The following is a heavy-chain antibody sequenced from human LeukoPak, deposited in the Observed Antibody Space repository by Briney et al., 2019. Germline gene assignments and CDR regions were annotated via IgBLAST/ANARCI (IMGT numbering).Heavy chain of an antibody. D-gene: IGHD3-10*01. Sequence: PGRSLRLSCAASGFTFSSYGMHWVRQAPGKGLEWVAVIWYDGSNKYYADSVKGRFTISRDNSKNTLYLQMNSLRAEDTAVYYCVRGLLWFGELSPTLDYWGQGTLVTVSS. V-gene: IGHV3-33*01. CDR2: IWYDGSNK. J-gene: IGHJ4*02. CDR1: GFTFSSYG. CDR3: VRGLLWFGELSPTLDY.